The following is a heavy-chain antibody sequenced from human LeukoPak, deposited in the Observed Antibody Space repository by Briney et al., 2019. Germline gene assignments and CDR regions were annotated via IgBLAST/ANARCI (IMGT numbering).Heavy chain of an antibody. CDR2: IWSDERNK. J-gene: IGHJ4*02. CDR3: ARDYGGDAGLDY. D-gene: IGHD4-23*01. V-gene: IGHV3-33*01. CDR1: GFTFSSYG. Sequence: GGSLRLSCAASGFTFSSYGMHWVRQAPGKGLEWVALIWSDERNKYYADSVKGQFTISRDNSKNTLYLQMNSLRAEDTAVYYCARDYGGDAGLDYWGQGTLVTVSS.